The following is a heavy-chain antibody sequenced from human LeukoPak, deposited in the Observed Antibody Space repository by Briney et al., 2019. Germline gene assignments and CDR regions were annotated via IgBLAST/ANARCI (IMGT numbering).Heavy chain of an antibody. Sequence: ASVKVSCKASGYSFTGYYMHGVRQAPGQGLEWMGWINPNSGGTKYAQNFQGRLTMTRDTSISTAYMELSRLRSDDTAVYYCARLGAAAGEFDYWGQGTLVTVSS. V-gene: IGHV1-2*02. CDR2: INPNSGGT. CDR1: GYSFTGYY. J-gene: IGHJ4*02. D-gene: IGHD6-13*01. CDR3: ARLGAAAGEFDY.